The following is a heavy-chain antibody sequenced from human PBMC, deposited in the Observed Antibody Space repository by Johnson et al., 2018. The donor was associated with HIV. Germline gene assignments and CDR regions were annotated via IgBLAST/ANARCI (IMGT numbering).Heavy chain of an antibody. V-gene: IGHV3-66*02. D-gene: IGHD1-26*01. CDR2: IYSGGST. CDR1: GFTVSSNY. CDR3: ATSMGATALAFDI. Sequence: VQLVESGGGLVQPGGSLRLSCAASGFTVSSNYMSWVRQAPGKGLEWVSVIYSGGSTYYADSVKGRFTISRDNSKNTLYLQMNSLRAEDTAVYYCATSMGATALAFDIWGQGTMVTVSS. J-gene: IGHJ3*02.